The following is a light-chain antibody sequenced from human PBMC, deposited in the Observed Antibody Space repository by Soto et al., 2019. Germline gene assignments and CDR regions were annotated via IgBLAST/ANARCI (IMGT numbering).Light chain of an antibody. CDR1: QSVSSY. CDR2: DAS. J-gene: IGKJ1*01. V-gene: IGKV3-11*01. Sequence: EIVLTQSPATLSLSPGERATLSCRASQSVSSYLASYQQKPGQAPRLLIYDASNRATGIPARFSGSGSGTHFTLTISRLEPEDFAVYYCQQRSNWPTWTFGQGTKVEIK. CDR3: QQRSNWPTWT.